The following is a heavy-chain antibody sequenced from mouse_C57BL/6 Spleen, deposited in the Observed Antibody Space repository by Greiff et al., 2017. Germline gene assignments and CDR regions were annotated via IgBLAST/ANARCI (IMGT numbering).Heavy chain of an antibody. Sequence: QVQLPQSGAELVKPGASVKISCKASGYAFSSYWMNLVKQRPGQGLAWIGQIYPGDGDTNSNGKFKGKATLTADKSSSTAFMQLSSLTSDDSSVYFCARLYGSSSDWYFDVWGTGTTVTVSS. J-gene: IGHJ1*03. CDR3: ARLYGSSSDWYFDV. CDR2: IYPGDGDT. D-gene: IGHD1-1*01. CDR1: GYAFSSYW. V-gene: IGHV1-80*01.